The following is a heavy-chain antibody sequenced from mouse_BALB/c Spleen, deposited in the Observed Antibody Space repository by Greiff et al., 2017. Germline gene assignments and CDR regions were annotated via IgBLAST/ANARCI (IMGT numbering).Heavy chain of an antibody. J-gene: IGHJ3*01. CDR3: ARDITTVVAGAY. CDR2: IWAGGST. CDR1: GFSLTSYG. D-gene: IGHD1-1*01. V-gene: IGHV2-9*02. Sequence: QVQLKESGPGLVAPSQSLSITCTVSGFSLTSYGVHWVRQPPGKGLEWLGVIWAGGSTNYNSALMSRLSISKDNSKSQVFLKMNSLQTDDTAMYYCARDITTVVAGAYWGQGTLVTVSA.